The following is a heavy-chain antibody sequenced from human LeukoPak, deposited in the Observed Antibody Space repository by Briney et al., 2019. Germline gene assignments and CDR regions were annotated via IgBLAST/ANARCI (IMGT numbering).Heavy chain of an antibody. V-gene: IGHV4-4*02. D-gene: IGHD3-10*01. CDR2: IYHSGST. CDR3: ARGITMVRGAINWFDP. J-gene: IGHJ5*02. Sequence: SGTLSLTCAVSGGSISSSNWWSWVRQPPGKGLEWIGEIYHSGSTNYNPSLKSRVTISVDKSKNQFSLKLSSVTAADMAVYYCARGITMVRGAINWFDPWGQGTLVTVSS. CDR1: GGSISSSNW.